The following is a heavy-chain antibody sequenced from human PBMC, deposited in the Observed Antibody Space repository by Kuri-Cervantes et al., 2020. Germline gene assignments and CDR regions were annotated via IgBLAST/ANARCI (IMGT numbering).Heavy chain of an antibody. CDR1: GFTFSDYY. CDR3: AKDKGPGGLYYYGVDV. CDR2: ISSSGSTI. Sequence: GGSLRLSCAASGFTFSDYYMSWIRQAPGKGLEWVSYISSSGSTIYYADSVKGRFTISRDNAKKTLSLQMNSLRAEDTAFYYCAKDKGPGGLYYYGVDVWGQGTTVTVSS. J-gene: IGHJ6*02. V-gene: IGHV3-11*01. D-gene: IGHD2-8*02.